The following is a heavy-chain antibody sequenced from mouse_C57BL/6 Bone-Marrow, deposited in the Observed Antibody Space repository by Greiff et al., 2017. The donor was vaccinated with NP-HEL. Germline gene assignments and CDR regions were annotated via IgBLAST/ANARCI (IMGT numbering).Heavy chain of an antibody. CDR1: GYTFTEYT. D-gene: IGHD1-1*01. CDR3: ARQEERDYYGSPYYFDY. V-gene: IGHV1-62-2*01. Sequence: VQLQQSGAELVKPGASVKLSCTASGYTFTEYTIHWVKQRSGQGLEWIGWFYPGSGSIKYNEKFKDQATFTADKSSSNVEMELSRLTSEDAAVDFWARQEERDYYGSPYYFDYWGQGTTLTVSS. J-gene: IGHJ2*01. CDR2: FYPGSGSI.